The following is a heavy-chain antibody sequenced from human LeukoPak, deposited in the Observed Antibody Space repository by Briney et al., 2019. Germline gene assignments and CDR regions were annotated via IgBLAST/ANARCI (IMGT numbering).Heavy chain of an antibody. D-gene: IGHD2/OR15-2a*01. CDR1: GFTFDDYA. CDR3: ARELLTGTHNWFDP. Sequence: GGSLRLSCAASGFTFDDYAMNWVRQAPGKGLEWVSGISWNSGSIGYADSVKGRFTISRDNAKNSLYLQMNSLRAEDTALYYCARELLTGTHNWFDPWGQGTLVTVSS. CDR2: ISWNSGSI. J-gene: IGHJ5*02. V-gene: IGHV3-9*01.